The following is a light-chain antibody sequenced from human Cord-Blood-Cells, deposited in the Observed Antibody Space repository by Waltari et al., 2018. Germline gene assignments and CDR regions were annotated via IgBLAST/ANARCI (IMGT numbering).Light chain of an antibody. CDR2: DVS. Sequence: QSALTQPASVSGSPGQSITIPCTGTSSDVGGYNYVSWYQQHPGKAPKLMIYDVSKRPSGVSNLFSGSKSGNTASLTISGLQAEDEADYYCSSYTSSSTVVFGGGTKLTVL. CDR1: SSDVGGYNY. CDR3: SSYTSSSTVV. J-gene: IGLJ2*01. V-gene: IGLV2-14*01.